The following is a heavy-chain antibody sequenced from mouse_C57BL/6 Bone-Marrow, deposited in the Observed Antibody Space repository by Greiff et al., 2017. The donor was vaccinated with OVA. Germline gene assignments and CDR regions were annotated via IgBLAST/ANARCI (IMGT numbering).Heavy chain of an antibody. CDR1: GYTFSTYW. J-gene: IGHJ3*01. CDR2: IYPGDGDT. CDR3: ARGAY. V-gene: IGHV1-80*01. Sequence: QVQLKESGAELVKPGASVKISCKASGYTFSTYWMNWVKQRPGKGLEWIRQIYPGDGDTNYNGKFKGKATLTADKSSSTAYMQLSSLTSADSAVYFCARGAYWGQGTLVTVSS.